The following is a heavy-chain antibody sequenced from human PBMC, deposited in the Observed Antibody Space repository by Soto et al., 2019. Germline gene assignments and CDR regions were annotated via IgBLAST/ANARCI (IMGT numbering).Heavy chain of an antibody. J-gene: IGHJ4*02. Sequence: PGESLKISCKGSGYSFTSYWISWVRQTPGKGLEWMGRIDPSDSYTNYSPSFQGHVTISADKSISTAYLQWSSLKASDTAMYYCARHVPHGHDSHAPFGDDYWGQGTLVTVSS. CDR2: IDPSDSYT. V-gene: IGHV5-10-1*01. CDR3: ARHVPHGHDSHAPFGDDY. CDR1: GYSFTSYW. D-gene: IGHD3-22*01.